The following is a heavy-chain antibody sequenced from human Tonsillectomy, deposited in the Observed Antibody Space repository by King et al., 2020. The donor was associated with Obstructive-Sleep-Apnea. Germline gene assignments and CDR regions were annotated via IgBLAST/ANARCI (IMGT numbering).Heavy chain of an antibody. D-gene: IGHD2-15*01. CDR2: ITWNSDGR. Sequence: EVQLVESGGGVVQPGGSLRLSCVASGSTFPGDPMHWVRQAPGKGLEWVSGITWNSDGRSYAEFVKGRFTTSRDNAKKSLYLQMNSLRPEDTAMYYCARRGVDSGGPKGFDLWGQGTMVTVSS. CDR3: ARRGVDSGGPKGFDL. J-gene: IGHJ3*01. V-gene: IGHV3-9*01. CDR1: GSTFPGDP.